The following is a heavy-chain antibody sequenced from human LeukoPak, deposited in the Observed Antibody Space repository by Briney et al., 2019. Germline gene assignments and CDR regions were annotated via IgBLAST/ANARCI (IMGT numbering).Heavy chain of an antibody. Sequence: SATLSLTCAVSGGSISSYYWSWIRQPPGKGLEWIGYIYYSGSTNYNPSLKSRVTISVDTSKNQFSLKLSSVTAADTAVYYCARAVNYGNYYYGMDVWGQGTTVTVSS. CDR3: ARAVNYGNYYYGMDV. V-gene: IGHV4-59*12. CDR1: GGSISSYY. D-gene: IGHD4-17*01. J-gene: IGHJ6*02. CDR2: IYYSGST.